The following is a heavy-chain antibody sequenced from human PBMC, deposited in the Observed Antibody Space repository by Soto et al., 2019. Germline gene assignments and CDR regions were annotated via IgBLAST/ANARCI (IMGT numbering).Heavy chain of an antibody. V-gene: IGHV3-23*01. D-gene: IGHD4-17*01. CDR3: AHPRGYGVFDAYDI. J-gene: IGHJ3*02. CDR1: GFIFTNYA. CDR2: ISGSGDST. Sequence: GGSLRLSCAASGFIFTNYAMNWVRQAPGKGLEWVSAISGSGDSTYSADSVRGRFTISRDNSINTLYLQMNSLGNEDTAVYYCAHPRGYGVFDAYDIWGQGTMVTVSS.